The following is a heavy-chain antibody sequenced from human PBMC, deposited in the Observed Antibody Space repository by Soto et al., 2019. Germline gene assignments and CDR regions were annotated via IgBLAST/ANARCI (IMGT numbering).Heavy chain of an antibody. D-gene: IGHD6-13*01. Sequence: SETLSLTCAVYGGSFSGYYWSWIRQPPGKGLEWIGEINHSGSTNYNPSLKSRVTISVDTSKNQFSLKLSSVTAADTAVYYCERDRYSGYGLDVWGQGTTVTVSS. CDR3: ERDRYSGYGLDV. CDR2: INHSGST. J-gene: IGHJ6*02. CDR1: GGSFSGYY. V-gene: IGHV4-34*01.